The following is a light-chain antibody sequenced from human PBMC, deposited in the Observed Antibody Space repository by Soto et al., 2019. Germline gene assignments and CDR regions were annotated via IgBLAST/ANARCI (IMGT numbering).Light chain of an antibody. CDR3: TSYTSTDIGV. Sequence: QSVLTQPASVSGSPGQSITISCTGTSSDVGGYDYVSWYQQHPGKAPKLLIYDVYNRPSGVSNPFSGSKSGNTASLTISGLQAEDEANYYCTSYTSTDIGVFGGGTQLTVL. CDR2: DVY. V-gene: IGLV2-14*03. CDR1: SSDVGGYDY. J-gene: IGLJ3*02.